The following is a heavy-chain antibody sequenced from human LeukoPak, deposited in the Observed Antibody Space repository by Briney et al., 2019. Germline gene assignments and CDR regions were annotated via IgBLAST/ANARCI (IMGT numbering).Heavy chain of an antibody. D-gene: IGHD3-10*01. V-gene: IGHV4-59*08. CDR3: AGNYYGSGSYYSEDRY. Sequence: SETLSLTCSVSGGSISNYYWSWIRQPPGKGLEWIGYIYNSGSTNYNPSLKSRVTISVDTSKNQFSLKLSSVTAADTAVYYCAGNYYGSGSYYSEDRYWGQGTLVTVSS. CDR1: GGSISNYY. CDR2: IYNSGST. J-gene: IGHJ4*02.